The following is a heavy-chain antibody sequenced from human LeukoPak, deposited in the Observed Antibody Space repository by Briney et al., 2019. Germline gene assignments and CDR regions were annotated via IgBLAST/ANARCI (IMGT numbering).Heavy chain of an antibody. CDR3: ARLGCYYGSGSYYQGGSYYFDY. J-gene: IGHJ4*02. V-gene: IGHV3-30*04. CDR2: ISYDGSNK. CDR1: GFTFSSYA. Sequence: GGSLRLSCAASGFTFSSYAMHWVRQAPGKGLEWVAVISYDGSNKYYADSVKGRFTIAGDNSKNTLYLQMNSLRAEDTGVYYCARLGCYYGSGSYYQGGSYYFDYWGQGTLVTVSS. D-gene: IGHD3-10*01.